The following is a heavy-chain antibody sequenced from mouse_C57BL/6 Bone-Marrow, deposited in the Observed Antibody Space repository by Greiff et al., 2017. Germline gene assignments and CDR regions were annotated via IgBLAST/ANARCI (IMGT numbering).Heavy chain of an antibody. CDR2: IDPENGDT. CDR1: GFNIKDDY. J-gene: IGHJ2*01. V-gene: IGHV14-4*01. CDR3: SALGVNYYDF. D-gene: IGHD6-1*01. Sequence: VQLQQSGPELVRPGASVKLSCTASGFNIKDDYIHWVKQRPEKGLEWIGWIDPENGDTDYASKFQGKATITSDTSSNTAYLQLSSLTSDDTAVYDRSALGVNYYDFWCRGTPLTVAS.